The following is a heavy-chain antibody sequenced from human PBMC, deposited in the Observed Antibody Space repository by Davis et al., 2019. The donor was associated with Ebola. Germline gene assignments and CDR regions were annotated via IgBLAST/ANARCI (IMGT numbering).Heavy chain of an antibody. D-gene: IGHD3-22*01. CDR3: ASAYYYDSSGYLLGG. V-gene: IGHV3-53*01. Sequence: GESLKISCAASGFTVSSNYMSWVRQAPGKGLEWVSVIYSGGSTYYAGSVKGRFTISRDNSKNTLYLQMNSLRAEDTAVYYCASAYYYDSSGYLLGGWGQGTLVTVSS. J-gene: IGHJ4*02. CDR1: GFTVSSNY. CDR2: IYSGGST.